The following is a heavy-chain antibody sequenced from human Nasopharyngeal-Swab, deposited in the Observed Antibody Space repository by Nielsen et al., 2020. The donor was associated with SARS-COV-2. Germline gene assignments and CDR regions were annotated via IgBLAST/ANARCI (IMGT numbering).Heavy chain of an antibody. CDR1: GGSFSGYY. CDR3: ARGSTVTTFYYYYYGMDV. V-gene: IGHV4-34*01. Sequence: PETLSLTCAVYGGSFSGYYWSWIRQPPGKGLEWIGEINHSGSTNYNPSLKSRVTISVDTSKNQFSLKLSSVTAADTAVYYCARGSTVTTFYYYYYGMDVWGQGTTVTVSS. CDR2: INHSGST. J-gene: IGHJ6*02. D-gene: IGHD4-17*01.